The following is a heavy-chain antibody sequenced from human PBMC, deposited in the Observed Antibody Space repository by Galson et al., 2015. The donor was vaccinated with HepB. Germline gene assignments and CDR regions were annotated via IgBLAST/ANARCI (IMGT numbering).Heavy chain of an antibody. CDR3: ARDLPDGDYVLGPDEDYYYGMDV. Sequence: SVKVSCKASGYTFTGYYMHWVRQAPGQGLEWMGWINPNSGGTNYAQKFQGRVTMTRDTSISTAYMELSRLRSDDTAVYYCARDLPDGDYVLGPDEDYYYGMDVWGQGTTVTVSS. D-gene: IGHD4-17*01. CDR2: INPNSGGT. J-gene: IGHJ6*02. V-gene: IGHV1-2*02. CDR1: GYTFTGYY.